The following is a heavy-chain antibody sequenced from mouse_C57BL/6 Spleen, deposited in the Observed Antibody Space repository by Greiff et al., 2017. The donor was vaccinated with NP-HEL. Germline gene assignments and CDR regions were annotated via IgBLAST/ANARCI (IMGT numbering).Heavy chain of an antibody. J-gene: IGHJ1*03. CDR2: IDPEDGDT. Sequence: VQLQQSGAELVKPGASVKLSCTASGFNFKDYYMHWVKQRTEQGLEWIGRIDPEDGDTKYAPKFQGKATITADTSSNTAYLQLSSLTSEDTAVYYCARGYGYDWYFDVWGTGTTVTVSS. D-gene: IGHD2-2*01. CDR1: GFNFKDYY. CDR3: ARGYGYDWYFDV. V-gene: IGHV14-2*01.